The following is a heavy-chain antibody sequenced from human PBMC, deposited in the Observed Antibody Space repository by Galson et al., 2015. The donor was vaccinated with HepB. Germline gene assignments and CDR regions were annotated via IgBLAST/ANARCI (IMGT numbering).Heavy chain of an antibody. CDR3: AKDSGIQLWLHGGIDY. CDR2: ISWDGGST. D-gene: IGHD5-18*01. J-gene: IGHJ4*02. V-gene: IGHV3-43*01. CDR1: GFTFDDYT. Sequence: SLRLSCAASGFTFDDYTMHWVRQAPGKGLEWVSLISWDGGSTYYADSVKGRFTISRDNSKNSLYLQMNSLRTEDTALYYCAKDSGIQLWLHGGIDYWGQGTLVTVSS.